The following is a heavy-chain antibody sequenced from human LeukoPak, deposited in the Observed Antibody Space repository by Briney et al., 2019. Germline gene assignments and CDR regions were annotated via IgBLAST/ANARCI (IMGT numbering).Heavy chain of an antibody. Sequence: ASVKVSCKASGYTFTSYDINWVRQATGQGLEWMGWMNPNSGNTGYAQKFQGRVTMTRNTSISTAYMELSSLRSEDTAVYYCARVGSYSSGWGFYWYFDLWGRGALVTVSS. CDR2: MNPNSGNT. CDR1: GYTFTSYD. CDR3: ARVGSYSSGWGFYWYFDL. V-gene: IGHV1-8*01. D-gene: IGHD6-19*01. J-gene: IGHJ2*01.